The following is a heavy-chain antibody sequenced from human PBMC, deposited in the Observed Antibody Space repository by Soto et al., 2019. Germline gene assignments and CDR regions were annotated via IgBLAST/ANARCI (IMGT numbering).Heavy chain of an antibody. CDR1: GYNFAGYW. CDR3: ARGGVSTRTFDY. Sequence: GESLKISCKGSGYNFAGYWIAWARQMPGKGLELMGIIYPSDSDTRYRPSFQGQVTISADKSISSAYLQWSSLRASDTAMYYCARGGVSTRTFDYWGQGTPVTVSS. CDR2: IYPSDSDT. D-gene: IGHD3-3*01. V-gene: IGHV5-51*01. J-gene: IGHJ4*02.